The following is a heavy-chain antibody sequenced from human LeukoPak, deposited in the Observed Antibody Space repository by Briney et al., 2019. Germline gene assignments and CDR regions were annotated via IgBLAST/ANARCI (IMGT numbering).Heavy chain of an antibody. Sequence: GGSLRLSCAAFGFTFSSYGMSWVRQAPGKGLEFVSAISKNGRNTYYGNSMKGRFTISRDISKNTLYLQMGSLRPEDMAVYYCARVDSGSACASWGQGILVTVSS. D-gene: IGHD6-19*01. CDR3: ARVDSGSACAS. CDR1: GFTFSSYG. CDR2: ISKNGRNT. V-gene: IGHV3-64*01. J-gene: IGHJ1*01.